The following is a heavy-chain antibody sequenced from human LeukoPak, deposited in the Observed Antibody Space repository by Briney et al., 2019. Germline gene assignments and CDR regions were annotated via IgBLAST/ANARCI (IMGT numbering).Heavy chain of an antibody. CDR1: GGSISNTNW. V-gene: IGHV4-4*02. CDR3: AREGGPYRPLDY. Sequence: SETLSLTCGVSGGSISNTNWWTWFRHPPGKGLEWIGEVNLQGSTNYNPSLKSRVAISVDKSENHISLKLTSVTAADTAVYYCAREGGPYRPLDYSGQGTLVTVAS. J-gene: IGHJ4*02. CDR2: VNLQGST.